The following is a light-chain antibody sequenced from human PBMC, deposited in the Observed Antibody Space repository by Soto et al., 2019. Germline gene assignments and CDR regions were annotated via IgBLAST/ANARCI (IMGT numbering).Light chain of an antibody. J-gene: IGKJ5*01. Sequence: EIVMTQSPATLSVSPGGRATLSFKGSQSVSNHLAWYPQKPGQAPRLLIYGASTRATGIPARFSGSGSGTEFTLTISSLQSEDFAVYYCQQYNNWPSITFGQGTRLEIK. V-gene: IGKV3-15*01. CDR2: GAS. CDR3: QQYNNWPSIT. CDR1: QSVSNH.